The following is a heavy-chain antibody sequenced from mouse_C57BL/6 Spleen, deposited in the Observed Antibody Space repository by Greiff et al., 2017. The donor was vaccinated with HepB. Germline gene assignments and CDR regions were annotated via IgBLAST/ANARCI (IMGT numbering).Heavy chain of an antibody. V-gene: IGHV1-42*01. CDR2: INPSTGGT. D-gene: IGHD3-2*01. Sequence: EVQLQQPGAELVKPGASVKISCKASGYSFTGYYMNWVKQSPEKSLEWIGEINPSTGGTTYNQKFKAKATLTVDKSSSTAYMQLKSLTSEDSAVYYCANEKTALFAYWGQGTLVTVAA. CDR3: ANEKTALFAY. J-gene: IGHJ3*01. CDR1: GYSFTGYY.